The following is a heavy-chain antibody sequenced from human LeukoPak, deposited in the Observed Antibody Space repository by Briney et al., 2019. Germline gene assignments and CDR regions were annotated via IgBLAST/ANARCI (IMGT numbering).Heavy chain of an antibody. CDR1: GFTFRSYA. D-gene: IGHD3-22*01. CDR2: ISGSGGTT. J-gene: IGHJ4*02. Sequence: GGSLRLSCAASGFTFRSYAMSWGRPAAGKGLVWVSAISGSGGTTYYANSVKGRFTISRDNSKNTLDLQMGSLRAEDMAVYYCARGNYYDSSGYSPFDYWGQGTLVTVSS. CDR3: ARGNYYDSSGYSPFDY. V-gene: IGHV3-64*01.